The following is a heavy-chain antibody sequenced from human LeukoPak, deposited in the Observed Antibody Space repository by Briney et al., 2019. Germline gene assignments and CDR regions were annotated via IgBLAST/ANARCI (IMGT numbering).Heavy chain of an antibody. CDR2: INHSGST. J-gene: IGHJ4*02. CDR3: ARAPHAPGAYDSSGYAVDY. Sequence: PSETLSLTCAVYGGSFSGYYWSWIRQPPGKGLEWIGEINHSGSTNYNPSLKSRVTISVDTSKNQFPLKLSSVTAADTAVYYCARAPHAPGAYDSSGYAVDYWGQGTLVTVSS. V-gene: IGHV4-34*01. CDR1: GGSFSGYY. D-gene: IGHD3-22*01.